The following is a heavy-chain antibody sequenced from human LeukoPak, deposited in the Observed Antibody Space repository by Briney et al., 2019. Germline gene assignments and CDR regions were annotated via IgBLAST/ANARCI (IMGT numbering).Heavy chain of an antibody. CDR1: GFTFSSYS. CDR3: ARGRDTAMVYFDY. CDR2: ISSSSSYI. Sequence: GGSLRLSCAASGFTFSSYSMNWVRQAPGKGLEWVSSISSSSSYIYYADSVKGRFTISRDNAKNSLYLQMNSLRAEDTAVYYCARGRDTAMVYFDYWGQRTLVTVSS. J-gene: IGHJ4*02. D-gene: IGHD5-18*01. V-gene: IGHV3-21*01.